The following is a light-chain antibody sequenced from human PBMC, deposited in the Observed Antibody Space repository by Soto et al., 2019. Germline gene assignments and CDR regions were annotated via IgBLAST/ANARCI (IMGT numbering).Light chain of an antibody. CDR2: EVS. CDR1: SSDVGSYNL. CDR3: QSYDNSLSGSWV. Sequence: QSALTQPASVSGSPGQSITISCTGTSSDVGSYNLVSWYQQYPGKAPKLMIYEVSKWPSGVSNRFSGSKSGNTASLTISGLQAEDEADYYCQSYDNSLSGSWVFGGGTKVTVL. V-gene: IGLV2-23*02. J-gene: IGLJ3*02.